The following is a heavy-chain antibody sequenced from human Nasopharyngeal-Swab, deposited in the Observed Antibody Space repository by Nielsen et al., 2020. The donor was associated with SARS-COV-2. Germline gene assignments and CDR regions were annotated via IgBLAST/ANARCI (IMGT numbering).Heavy chain of an antibody. J-gene: IGHJ6*04. Sequence: SETLSLTCTVSGGSVSSGSYYWSWIRQPPGKGLEWIGYIYYSGSTNYNPSLKSRVTISVDTSKNQFSLKLSSVTAADTAVYYCARGRGRYCSGGSCYLDVWGKGTTVTVSS. CDR3: ARGRGRYCSGGSCYLDV. V-gene: IGHV4-61*01. CDR2: IYYSGST. CDR1: GGSVSSGSYY. D-gene: IGHD2-15*01.